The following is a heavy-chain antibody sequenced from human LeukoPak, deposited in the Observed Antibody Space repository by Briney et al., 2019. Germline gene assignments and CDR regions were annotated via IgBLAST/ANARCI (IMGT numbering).Heavy chain of an antibody. Sequence: GGSLRLSCAASGFTFSSYAMSWVRQAPGKGLEWVSVIYNDGSPYYADSVRDRFTISRDNSKNTVDLQLNRLRAEDTAVYFCARGLLAAGTFDYWGQGTLVTVSS. CDR3: ARGLLAAGTFDY. D-gene: IGHD6-13*01. CDR1: GFTFSSYA. CDR2: IYNDGSP. J-gene: IGHJ4*02. V-gene: IGHV3-66*01.